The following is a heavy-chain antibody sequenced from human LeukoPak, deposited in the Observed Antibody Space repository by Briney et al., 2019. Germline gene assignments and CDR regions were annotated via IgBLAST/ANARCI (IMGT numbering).Heavy chain of an antibody. Sequence: PGGSLRLSCAASGFTLISFRMSGVRQAPGKGLEWVSRIIDGGVTNYADSVKGRFTISRDNTKNTLYLQMNSLRAEDTAVYYCAKGASIYVTGPDFWGPGTLVTVSS. D-gene: IGHD3-9*01. J-gene: IGHJ4*02. V-gene: IGHV3-23*01. CDR3: AKGASIYVTGPDF. CDR2: IIDGGVT. CDR1: GFTLISFR.